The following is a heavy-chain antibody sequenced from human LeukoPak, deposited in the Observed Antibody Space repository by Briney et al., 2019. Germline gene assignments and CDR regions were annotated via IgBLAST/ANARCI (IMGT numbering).Heavy chain of an antibody. CDR2: INPIGEST. Sequence: RASGKVSCKASGYTFTIYYMHWVRQAPGQGLEWMGIINPIGESTSYAQKFQGRVTMTRDTSTSTVYMELSSLSSQETAVYHYARENSIAVAGTGLYYYYYYMDVWGKRTTVTVSS. D-gene: IGHD6-19*01. CDR3: ARENSIAVAGTGLYYYYYYMDV. CDR1: GYTFTIYY. J-gene: IGHJ6*03. V-gene: IGHV1-46*01.